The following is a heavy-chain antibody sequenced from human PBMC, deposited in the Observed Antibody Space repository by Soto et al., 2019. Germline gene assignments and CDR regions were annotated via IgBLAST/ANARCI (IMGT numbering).Heavy chain of an antibody. V-gene: IGHV4-59*08. CDR2: IHYSGST. CDR3: ARHSYYSNPLRFDP. J-gene: IGHJ5*02. CDR1: GGSIPGYY. Sequence: SETLSLTCTVGGGSIPGYYWSWIRQPPGKGPEWIGNIHYSGSTNYNPSLKSRVTISVDTSKNQFSLRLSSVTAAETAVYYCARHSYYSNPLRFDPWGQGTLVTVS. D-gene: IGHD4-4*01.